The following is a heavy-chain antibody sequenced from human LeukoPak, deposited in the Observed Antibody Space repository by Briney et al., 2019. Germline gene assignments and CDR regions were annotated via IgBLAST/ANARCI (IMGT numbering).Heavy chain of an antibody. D-gene: IGHD6-13*01. V-gene: IGHV4-34*01. CDR3: ARGRPYKAAAGTKVFDY. CDR2: INHSGST. Sequence: SETLSLTCAVYGGSFSGYYWSWIRQPPGKGLEWIGEINHSGSTNYNPSLKSRVTISVDTSKNQFSLKLSSVTAADTAVYYCARGRPYKAAAGTKVFDYWGQGTLVTVSS. J-gene: IGHJ4*02. CDR1: GGSFSGYY.